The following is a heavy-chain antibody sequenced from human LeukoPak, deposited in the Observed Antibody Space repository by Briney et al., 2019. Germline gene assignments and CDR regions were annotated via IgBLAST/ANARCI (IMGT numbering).Heavy chain of an antibody. V-gene: IGHV3-23*01. CDR2: ISGSGGST. J-gene: IGHJ4*02. CDR1: GFTFSSYA. CDR3: AKSDSVTGTTLWDY. D-gene: IGHD1-20*01. Sequence: GGSLRLSCAASGFTFSSYAMSWVRQAPGKGLEWVSVISGSGGSTYYADSVKGRFTISRDNSKNTLYLQMNSLRAEDTAVYYCAKSDSVTGTTLWDYWGQGTLVTVSS.